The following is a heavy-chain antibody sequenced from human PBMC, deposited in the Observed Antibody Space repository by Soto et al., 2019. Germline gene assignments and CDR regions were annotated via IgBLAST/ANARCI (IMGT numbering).Heavy chain of an antibody. CDR3: ARQYCSTTTCWAYFDY. D-gene: IGHD2-2*01. CDR1: GGSVTSYY. J-gene: IGHJ4*02. V-gene: IGHV4-59*08. CDR2: IHYSGST. Sequence: SETLSLTCTVSGGSVTSYYWNWIRQPPGKGLEWIGYIHYSGSTNYNPSLTSRVTISVDTSKNQFSLKLNSVTAADTAVYFCARQYCSTTTCWAYFDYWGQGTLLTVSS.